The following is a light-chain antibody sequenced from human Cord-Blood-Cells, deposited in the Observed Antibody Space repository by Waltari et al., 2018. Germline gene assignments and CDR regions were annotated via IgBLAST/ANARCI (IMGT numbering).Light chain of an antibody. V-gene: IGKV1-33*01. Sequence: DIQMTQSPSSLSASVGDRVTITCQASQDISNYLSWYQQKPGKAPKLLIYDASNLETGVPSRFSGSGSGTDFTFTISSLQPEDIATYYCQQYDNLPWTFGQVTKVEIK. J-gene: IGKJ1*01. CDR1: QDISNY. CDR3: QQYDNLPWT. CDR2: DAS.